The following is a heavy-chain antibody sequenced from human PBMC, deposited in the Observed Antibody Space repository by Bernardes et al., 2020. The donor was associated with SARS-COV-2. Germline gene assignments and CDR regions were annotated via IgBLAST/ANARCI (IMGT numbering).Heavy chain of an antibody. V-gene: IGHV3-74*01. CDR2: INSDGSTT. CDR1: GFTFSSYW. D-gene: IGHD6-19*01. Sequence: GGSLRLSCAAPGFTFSSYWMHWVRQAPGEGLVWVSGINSDGSTTRYADSVKGRFTISRDNAKNTLYLQLNSLRAEDTAVYYCARGHGSGWRGDYWGQGTLVTVSS. J-gene: IGHJ4*02. CDR3: ARGHGSGWRGDY.